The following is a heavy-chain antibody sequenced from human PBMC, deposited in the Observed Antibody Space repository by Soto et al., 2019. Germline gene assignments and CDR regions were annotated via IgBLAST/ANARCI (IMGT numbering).Heavy chain of an antibody. CDR3: ARENDDILTVSPLAWFDP. J-gene: IGHJ5*02. CDR2: IYYSGST. V-gene: IGHV4-31*03. D-gene: IGHD3-9*01. Sequence: SETLSLTCTVSGGSISSGGYYWSWIRQHPGKGLEWIGYIYYSGSTYYNPSLKSRVTISVDTSKNQFSLKLSSVTAADTAVYYWARENDDILTVSPLAWFDPWGQGTLVTVSS. CDR1: GGSISSGGYY.